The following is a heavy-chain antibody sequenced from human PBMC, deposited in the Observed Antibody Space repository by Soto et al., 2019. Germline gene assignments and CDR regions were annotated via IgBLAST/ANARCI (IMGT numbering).Heavy chain of an antibody. Sequence: GGSLRLSCAASGFTFSNYGMHWVRQAPGKGLEWVAVISYDRSNKYYAESVKGRFTISRDNSKNTLYLQMNSLRAEDTAVYYYAIYKRGFGDLIDPTLDYWGQGTLVTVSS. J-gene: IGHJ4*02. CDR3: AIYKRGFGDLIDPTLDY. V-gene: IGHV3-30*03. D-gene: IGHD3-10*01. CDR2: ISYDRSNK. CDR1: GFTFSNYG.